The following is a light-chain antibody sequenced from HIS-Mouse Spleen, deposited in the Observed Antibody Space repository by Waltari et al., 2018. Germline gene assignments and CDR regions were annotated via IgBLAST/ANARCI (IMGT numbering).Light chain of an antibody. CDR3: SSYTSSSTLV. V-gene: IGLV2-14*01. Sequence: QSALTQPAPVSGSPGQSITIPCTGPSSAVGGYNNFSWYQQHPGKAPKLMIYEVSNRPSGVSNRFSGSKSGNTASLTISGLQAEDEADYYCSSYTSSSTLVFGGGTKLTVL. CDR1: SSAVGGYNN. CDR2: EVS. J-gene: IGLJ2*01.